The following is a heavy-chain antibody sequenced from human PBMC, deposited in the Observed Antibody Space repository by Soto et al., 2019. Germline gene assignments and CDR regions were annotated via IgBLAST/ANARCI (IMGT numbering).Heavy chain of an antibody. CDR3: ARGATRLHYGDPPLVLDY. CDR1: GFTFSSYW. J-gene: IGHJ4*02. V-gene: IGHV3-7*01. D-gene: IGHD4-17*01. Sequence: EVQLVESGGGLVQPGGSLRLSCAASGFTFSSYWMSWVRQAPGTGLEWVANIKQDGSEKYYVDSVKGRFTISSDNAKNALYLQMNRLRAEDPAVYYCARGATRLHYGDPPLVLDYWGQGTLVTVSS. CDR2: IKQDGSEK.